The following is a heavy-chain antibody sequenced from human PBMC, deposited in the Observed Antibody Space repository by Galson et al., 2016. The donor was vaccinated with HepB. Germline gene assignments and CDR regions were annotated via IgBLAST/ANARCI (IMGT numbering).Heavy chain of an antibody. CDR1: GGSINSFY. D-gene: IGHD3-22*01. CDR3: ARRAVVVLSPEWYFDL. V-gene: IGHV4-59*03. Sequence: ETLSLTCTVSGGSINSFYWSWIRQSPGKGMEWIGYIYYRGSTDYNPSLKSRVTISADASMNQFSLRLSSVTAADTAVYYCARRAVVVLSPEWYFDLWGRGTLVTVSS. J-gene: IGHJ2*01. CDR2: IYYRGST.